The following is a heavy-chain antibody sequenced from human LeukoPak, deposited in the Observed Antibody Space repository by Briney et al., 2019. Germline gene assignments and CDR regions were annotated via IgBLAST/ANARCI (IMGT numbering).Heavy chain of an antibody. CDR2: IKQDLSDK. V-gene: IGHV3-7*01. CDR3: ARQWQGAFDY. Sequence: PGGSLRLSCAASGFTFSNYWISWVRQAPGKGLEWVANIKQDLSDKNYVDSVKGRFTISRDNAKNSLYLQMNSLRAEDTAVYYCARQWQGAFDYWGQGTLVTVSS. CDR1: GFTFSNYW. D-gene: IGHD6-19*01. J-gene: IGHJ4*02.